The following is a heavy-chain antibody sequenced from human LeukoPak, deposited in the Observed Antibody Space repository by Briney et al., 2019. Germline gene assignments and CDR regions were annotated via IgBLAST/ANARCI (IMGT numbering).Heavy chain of an antibody. CDR2: IYYSGNT. Sequence: SETLSLTCTVSGDSISSYYWSWIRQPPGKGLEWIGCIYYSGNTNYNPSLKSRVTISMDTSKNQFSLKLNSVTAADTAVYYCARDYAFDIWGQGTMVTVSS. CDR3: ARDYAFDI. CDR1: GDSISSYY. V-gene: IGHV4-59*01. J-gene: IGHJ3*02.